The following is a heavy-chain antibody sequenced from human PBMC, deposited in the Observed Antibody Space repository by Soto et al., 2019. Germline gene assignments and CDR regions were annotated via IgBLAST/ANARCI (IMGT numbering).Heavy chain of an antibody. CDR2: IIPIFGTA. D-gene: IGHD1-26*01. V-gene: IGHV1-69*13. Sequence: EASVKVSCKASGGTFSSYAISWVRQAPGQGLEWMGGIIPIFGTANYAQKFQGRVTITADESTGTAYMELSSLRSEDTAVYYCASSSISVTDSGSYPGDAFDIWGQGTMVTVSS. CDR3: ASSSISVTDSGSYPGDAFDI. J-gene: IGHJ3*02. CDR1: GGTFSSYA.